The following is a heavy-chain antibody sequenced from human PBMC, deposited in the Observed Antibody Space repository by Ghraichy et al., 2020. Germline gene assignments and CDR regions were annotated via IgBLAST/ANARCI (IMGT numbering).Heavy chain of an antibody. D-gene: IGHD3-10*01. CDR1: RYNLTHLA. Sequence: ASVKVSCKLSRYNLTHLAMHWVRQAPGKGLEWMAGFDPEDDETIYAEKFQGRVIMTTDTSTSTAYMELRSLRSDDTAVYYCARGINRFDPWGQGTLVTVSS. J-gene: IGHJ5*02. CDR3: ARGINRFDP. V-gene: IGHV1-24*01. CDR2: FDPEDDET.